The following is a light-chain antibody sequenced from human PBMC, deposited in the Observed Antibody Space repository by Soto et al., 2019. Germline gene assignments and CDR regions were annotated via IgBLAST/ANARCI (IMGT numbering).Light chain of an antibody. Sequence: QSVLTQPASVSGSPGQSITISCTGTITDIGAYNYVSWYRQHPGKAPKLLIYGVSSRPSGVSNRFSGSKSGNAAYLTISGLQADDEAEYYCSSYTSSITPYVFGTGTKLTVL. CDR3: SSYTSSITPYV. CDR2: GVS. V-gene: IGLV2-14*01. CDR1: ITDIGAYNY. J-gene: IGLJ1*01.